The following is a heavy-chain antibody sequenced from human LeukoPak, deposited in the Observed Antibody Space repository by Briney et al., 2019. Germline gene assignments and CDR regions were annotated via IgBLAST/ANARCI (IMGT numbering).Heavy chain of an antibody. CDR2: ISGTTSTI. V-gene: IGHV3-48*04. CDR1: GFTFSTDS. D-gene: IGHD4-23*01. Sequence: GSLRLSCAASGFTFSTDSMNWVRQAPGRGLEWVSYISGTTSTIYYADSVKGRFTISRDNAKKSLYLQMNSLRAEDTAVYYCAREGGNPFDYWGQGTLVTVSS. CDR3: AREGGNPFDY. J-gene: IGHJ4*02.